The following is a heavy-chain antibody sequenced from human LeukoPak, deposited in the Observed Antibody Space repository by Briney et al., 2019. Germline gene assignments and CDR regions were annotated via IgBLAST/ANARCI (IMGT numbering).Heavy chain of an antibody. CDR1: GFIVTNYE. CDR2: IASDYTI. V-gene: IGHV3-69-1*02. CDR3: AELGITMIGGV. J-gene: IGHJ6*04. D-gene: IGHD3-10*02. Sequence: GGSLRLSCTASGFIVTNYEMNWVRQAPGKGLEWISFIASDYTIYYADSVKGRFTISRDNAKNSLYLQMNSLRAEDTAVYYCAELGITMIGGVWGKGTTVTISS.